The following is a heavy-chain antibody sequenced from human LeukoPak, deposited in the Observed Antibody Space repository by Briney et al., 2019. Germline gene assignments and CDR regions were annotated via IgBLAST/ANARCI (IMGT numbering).Heavy chain of an antibody. CDR2: ISYDGTKI. CDR3: AKAHSSGWFAIDY. Sequence: PWGSLRLSCAASGFTFSTYVMFWVRQAPGKGLEWVAVISYDGTKIYNVDSVKGRFTISRDSSKNTLYLQMNSLSVEGTAVYYCAKAHSSGWFAIDYWGQGTLVTVSS. D-gene: IGHD6-19*01. J-gene: IGHJ4*02. CDR1: GFTFSTYV. V-gene: IGHV3-30*18.